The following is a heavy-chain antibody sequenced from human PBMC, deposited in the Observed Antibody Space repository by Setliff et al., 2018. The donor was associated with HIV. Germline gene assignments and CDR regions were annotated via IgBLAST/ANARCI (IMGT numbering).Heavy chain of an antibody. Sequence: PSETLSLTCAVSGFSISSGFFWGWVRQPPGKGLEWIGSIYQSGTTYYNPALKSRVTISVDTSKNQFSLRLTSVTGADTAVYYCARGGASSKYLDPWGQGTLVTVSS. CDR1: GFSISSGFF. D-gene: IGHD2-15*01. CDR2: IYQSGTT. CDR3: ARGGASSKYLDP. V-gene: IGHV4-38-2*01. J-gene: IGHJ5*02.